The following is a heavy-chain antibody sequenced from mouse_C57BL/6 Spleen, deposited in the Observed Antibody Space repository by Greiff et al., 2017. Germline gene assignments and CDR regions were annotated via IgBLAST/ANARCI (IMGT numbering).Heavy chain of an antibody. CDR3: AITAQAAYAMDY. J-gene: IGHJ4*01. D-gene: IGHD3-2*02. CDR1: GYTFTSYW. Sequence: VQLQQPGAELVRPGSSVKLSCKASGYTFTSYWMHWVKQRPIQGLEWIGNIDPSDSETHYNQKFKDKATLTVDKSSSTAYMQLSSLTSEDSAVYYCAITAQAAYAMDYWGQGTSVTVSS. V-gene: IGHV1-52*01. CDR2: IDPSDSET.